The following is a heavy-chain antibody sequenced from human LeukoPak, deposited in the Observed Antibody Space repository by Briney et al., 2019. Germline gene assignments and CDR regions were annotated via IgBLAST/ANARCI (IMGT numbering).Heavy chain of an antibody. CDR3: ARSGGTVTTLYYFDY. Sequence: GASVKVSCEASGFTFIGYYMHWVRQAPGQGLEWMGVINPSGGSTRYSQRFQGRVTMTRDTSTSTVYMELSSLRSDDTAMYYCARSGGTVTTLYYFDYWGQGTLVTVSS. CDR1: GFTFIGYY. V-gene: IGHV1-46*01. CDR2: INPSGGST. D-gene: IGHD4-17*01. J-gene: IGHJ4*02.